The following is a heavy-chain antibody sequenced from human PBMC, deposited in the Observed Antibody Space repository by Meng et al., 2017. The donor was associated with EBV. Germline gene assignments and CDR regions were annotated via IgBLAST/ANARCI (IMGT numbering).Heavy chain of an antibody. CDR1: CYTFPSYG. CDR2: ISAYNGNT. CDR3: ARVRTFGGVIPPDY. V-gene: IGHV1-18*01. D-gene: IGHD3-16*02. Sequence: QVQLVHSGAEVKKPWASVKVSCKASCYTFPSYGISWVRQAPGQGLEWMGWISAYNGNTNYAQKLQGRVTMTTDTSTSTAYMELRSLRSDDTAVYYCARVRTFGGVIPPDYWGQGTLVTVSS. J-gene: IGHJ4*02.